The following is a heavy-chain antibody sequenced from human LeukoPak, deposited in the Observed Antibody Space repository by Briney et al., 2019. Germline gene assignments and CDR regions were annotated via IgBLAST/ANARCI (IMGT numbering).Heavy chain of an antibody. CDR1: GFPVSSDS. V-gene: IGHV3-53*01. D-gene: IGHD4/OR15-4a*01. J-gene: IGHJ4*02. CDR2: IYSGGST. Sequence: GGSLGLSCKVSGFPVSSDSMSWVRQAPGKGLEWVSFIYSGGSTHYSDSVKGRFTISRDNSKNTLYLQMNSLRAEDTAVYYCARRAGAYSHPYDYWGQGTLVTVSS. CDR3: ARRAGAYSHPYDY.